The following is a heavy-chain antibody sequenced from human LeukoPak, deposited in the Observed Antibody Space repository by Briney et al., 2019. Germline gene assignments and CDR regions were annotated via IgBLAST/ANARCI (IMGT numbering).Heavy chain of an antibody. CDR3: ARRGVYCRSTSCYYFDY. V-gene: IGHV5-51*01. Sequence: GESLKISCKGSGYSFTSYWIGWVRQMPGKGLEWMGIIYPGDSDTRYSPSFQGQVTISADKSISTAHLQWSSLKASDTAMYYCARRGVYCRSTSCYYFDYWGQGTLVTVSS. CDR1: GYSFTSYW. CDR2: IYPGDSDT. J-gene: IGHJ4*02. D-gene: IGHD2-2*01.